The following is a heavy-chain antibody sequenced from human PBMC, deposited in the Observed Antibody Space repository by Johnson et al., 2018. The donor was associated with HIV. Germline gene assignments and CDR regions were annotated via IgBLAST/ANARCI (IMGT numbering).Heavy chain of an antibody. CDR1: GFTFSSYA. CDR3: ARDLDWGRQSGAFDI. D-gene: IGHD7-27*01. CDR2: ISYDGGNK. Sequence: QVQLVESGGGVVQPGRSLRLSCAASGFTFSSYALYWVRQVPGKGLEWVATISYDGGNKYYADSVKGRFTISRDNSKNTLFLQMNSLRAEDTALYYCARDLDWGRQSGAFDIWGQVTMVTVSS. V-gene: IGHV3-30*04. J-gene: IGHJ3*02.